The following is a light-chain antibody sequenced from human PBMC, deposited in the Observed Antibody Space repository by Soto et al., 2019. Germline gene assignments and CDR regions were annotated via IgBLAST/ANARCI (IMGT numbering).Light chain of an antibody. V-gene: IGLV1-40*01. CDR1: NSNIGAGYD. J-gene: IGLJ2*01. CDR2: GIS. Sequence: QSVLTQPPSVSGAPGQRVTISCTGSNSNIGAGYDVHWYQQLPGRAPKLLMYGISNRPAGVSDRFSGSKSGTSASLAITGLQTEDEADYYCQSYDSSVGVVFGGGTKHTFL. CDR3: QSYDSSVGVV.